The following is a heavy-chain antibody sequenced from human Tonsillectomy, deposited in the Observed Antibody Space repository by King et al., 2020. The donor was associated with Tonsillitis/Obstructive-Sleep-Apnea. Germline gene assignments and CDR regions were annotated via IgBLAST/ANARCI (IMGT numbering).Heavy chain of an antibody. CDR3: STAATNTAIDY. J-gene: IGHJ4*02. CDR2: IYSGGST. V-gene: IGHV3-53*01. Sequence: VQLVESGGGLIQPGGSLRLSCAASGFTVSTNYMSWFRQAPGKGLEWVSVIYSGGSTYYADSVMGRFTISRDNSKNTLYLQMDSLRAEDTAVYYCSTAATNTAIDYWGQGTLVTVSS. D-gene: IGHD4-11*01. CDR1: GFTVSTNY.